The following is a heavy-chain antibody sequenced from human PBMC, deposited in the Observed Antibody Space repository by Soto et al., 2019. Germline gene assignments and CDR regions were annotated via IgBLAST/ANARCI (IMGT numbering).Heavy chain of an antibody. CDR1: GFTFSSYW. V-gene: IGHV3-74*01. J-gene: IGHJ4*02. Sequence: GGSLRLSCAASGFTFSSYWMHWVRQAPGKGLVWVSRINSDGSSTSYADSVKGRFTISRDNAKNTLYLQMNSLRAEDTAVYYCARDSYGSGSYSPFDYWGQGTLVTVSS. CDR3: ARDSYGSGSYSPFDY. CDR2: INSDGSST. D-gene: IGHD3-10*01.